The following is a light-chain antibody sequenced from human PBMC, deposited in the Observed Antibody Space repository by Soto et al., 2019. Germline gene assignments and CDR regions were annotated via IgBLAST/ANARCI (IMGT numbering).Light chain of an antibody. J-gene: IGKJ1*01. CDR1: QTISSW. V-gene: IGKV1-5*03. Sequence: DIQMTQSPSTLSGSVGDRVTITCRASQTISSWLAWYQQKPGKAPKLLIYKASTLKSGVPSRFSGSGSGTEFTLTISSLQPEDVATYYCQKYNSAPWTFGQGTKVDNK. CDR3: QKYNSAPWT. CDR2: KAS.